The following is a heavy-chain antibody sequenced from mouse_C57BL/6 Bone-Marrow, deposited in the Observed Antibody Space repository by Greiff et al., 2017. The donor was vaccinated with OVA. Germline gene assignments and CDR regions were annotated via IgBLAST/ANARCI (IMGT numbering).Heavy chain of an antibody. D-gene: IGHD1-1*01. CDR3: ASDWYDDSSPFDY. J-gene: IGHJ2*01. CDR1: GYTFTDYY. V-gene: IGHV1-26*01. CDR2: INPNNGGT. Sequence: EVQLQQSGPELVKPGASVKISCKASGYTFTDYYMHWVKQSPGQSLEWIGDINPNNGGTSYNQKFKGKATLTVDKSSSTAYMELRSLTSADAAVEDCASDWYDDSSPFDYWGQGTTLTVSS.